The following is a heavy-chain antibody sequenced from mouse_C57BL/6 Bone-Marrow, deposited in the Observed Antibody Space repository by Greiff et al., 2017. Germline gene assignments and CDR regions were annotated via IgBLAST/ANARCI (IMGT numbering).Heavy chain of an antibody. Sequence: QVQLQQSGPELVKPGASVKNSCKASGYAFSSSWMNWVKQRPGKGLEWIGRIYPGDGDTNYNGKFKGKATLTADKSSSTAYMQLSSLTSEDSAVYFCARDLPITTAYAMDYWGQGTSVTVSS. J-gene: IGHJ4*01. CDR3: ARDLPITTAYAMDY. V-gene: IGHV1-82*01. CDR1: GYAFSSSW. CDR2: IYPGDGDT. D-gene: IGHD1-2*01.